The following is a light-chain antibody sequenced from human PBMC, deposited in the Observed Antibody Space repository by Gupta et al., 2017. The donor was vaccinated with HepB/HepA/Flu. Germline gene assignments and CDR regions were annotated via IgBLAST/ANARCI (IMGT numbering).Light chain of an antibody. CDR1: QSVSSN. J-gene: IGKJ1*01. Sequence: EIVMTQSPATLSVSPGERATLSCRASQSVSSNLAWYQQKPGQAPRLLIYGASTRATGIPARFSGSGSGKEFTLTISSRQSEDFAVYYCQQYNNWPRWTFGQGTKVEIK. CDR2: GAS. V-gene: IGKV3-15*01. CDR3: QQYNNWPRWT.